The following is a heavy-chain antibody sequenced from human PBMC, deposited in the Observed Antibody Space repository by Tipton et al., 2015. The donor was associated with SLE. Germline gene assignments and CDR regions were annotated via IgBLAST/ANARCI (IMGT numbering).Heavy chain of an antibody. CDR3: TRVEQQLDFDY. CDR2: IRSKAYGGTT. J-gene: IGHJ4*02. D-gene: IGHD6-13*01. V-gene: IGHV3-49*04. Sequence: SLRLSCAASGFTFSSYGMHWVRQAPGKGLEWVGFIRSKAYGGTTEYAASVKGRFTISRDDSKSIAYLQMNSLKTEDTAVYYCTRVEQQLDFDYWGQGTLVTVSS. CDR1: GFTFSSYG.